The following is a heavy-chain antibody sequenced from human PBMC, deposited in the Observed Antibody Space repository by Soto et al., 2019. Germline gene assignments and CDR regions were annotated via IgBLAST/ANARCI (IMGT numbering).Heavy chain of an antibody. V-gene: IGHV4-34*01. Sequence: QVQLQQWGAGLLKPSETLSLTCAVYGGSFCGYYWGWIRQPPGKGLEWIGEINHSGSTNYNPPLKSRVTISVDTSKNQFSLKLSSVTAADTAVYYCARVTGRYYYGMDVWGQGTTVTVSS. CDR2: INHSGST. CDR3: ARVTGRYYYGMDV. CDR1: GGSFCGYY. J-gene: IGHJ6*02.